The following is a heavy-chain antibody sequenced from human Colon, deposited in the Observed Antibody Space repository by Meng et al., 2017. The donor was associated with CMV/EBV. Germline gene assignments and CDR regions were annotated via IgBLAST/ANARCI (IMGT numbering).Heavy chain of an antibody. Sequence: GGSLRLSCAASEFTFSNYAFHWVRQAPGKGLEWVAVISYDGSNKYYADSVKGRFTISRDNSKNTLYLQMTRLRSDDTAVYYCARDPDPSVVVPAAYDYWGQGTLVTVSS. J-gene: IGHJ4*02. D-gene: IGHD2-2*01. CDR3: ARDPDPSVVVPAAYDY. V-gene: IGHV3-30*04. CDR1: EFTFSNYA. CDR2: ISYDGSNK.